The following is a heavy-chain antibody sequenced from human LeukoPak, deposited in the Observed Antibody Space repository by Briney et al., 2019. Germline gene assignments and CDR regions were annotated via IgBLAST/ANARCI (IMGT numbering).Heavy chain of an antibody. CDR2: IYYSGNT. Sequence: PSDTLSLTCTVSGGSISDYYWTWIRQPPGKGLEWIGHIYYSGNTIYNPSLKSRVTISVDTSKNQFSLKLTSVTTADTAVYYCAGEDYFDSSGYASWRFDIWGQGTMVTVSS. D-gene: IGHD3-22*01. V-gene: IGHV4-59*01. CDR3: AGEDYFDSSGYASWRFDI. J-gene: IGHJ3*02. CDR1: GGSISDYY.